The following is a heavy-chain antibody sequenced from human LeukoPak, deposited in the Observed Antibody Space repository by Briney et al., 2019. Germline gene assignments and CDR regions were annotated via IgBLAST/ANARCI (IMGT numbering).Heavy chain of an antibody. D-gene: IGHD5-18*01. V-gene: IGHV3-23*01. CDR1: GFIFSSHG. Sequence: GGSLRLSCAASGFIFSSHGMNWVRQAPGKGLEWVSGISPSGDITYYADSVKGRFTISRDNSKNSLYLQMNSLRTEDTALYYCAKGSYGSGNYYYYMDVWGKGTTVTVSS. CDR3: AKGSYGSGNYYYYMDV. CDR2: ISPSGDIT. J-gene: IGHJ6*03.